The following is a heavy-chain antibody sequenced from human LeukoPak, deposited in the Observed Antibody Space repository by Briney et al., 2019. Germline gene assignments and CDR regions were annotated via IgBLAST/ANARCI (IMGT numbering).Heavy chain of an antibody. CDR2: IYGGGST. D-gene: IGHD3-10*01. V-gene: IGHV3-53*01. CDR3: ATWPGAWYGEYY. J-gene: IGHJ4*02. CDR1: GFTVSSNL. Sequence: GGSLRLSCADSGFTVSSNLMAWVRQAPGEGLEWVSVIYGGGSTFYADSVKGRSTISRDNSQNTMYLQMNGLRAEDTAVYYCATWPGAWYGEYYWSQGTLVTVSS.